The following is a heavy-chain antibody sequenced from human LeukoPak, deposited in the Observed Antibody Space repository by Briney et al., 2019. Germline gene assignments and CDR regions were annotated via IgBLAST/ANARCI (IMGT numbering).Heavy chain of an antibody. D-gene: IGHD6-6*01. CDR2: IKYDGSTS. CDR3: ARDLLAALDY. CDR1: GFTFTTYW. Sequence: PGGSLRLSCEASGFTFTTYWIHWVRQGPGKGLVWVSRIKYDGSTSNYADSVKGRFTISRDNAKNTVYLQMNSLRAEDTAVYYCARDLLAALDYWGQGTLVTVSS. J-gene: IGHJ4*02. V-gene: IGHV3-74*01.